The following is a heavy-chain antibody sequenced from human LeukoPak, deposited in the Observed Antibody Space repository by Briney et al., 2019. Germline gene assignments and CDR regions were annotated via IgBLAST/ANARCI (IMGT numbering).Heavy chain of an antibody. CDR2: IYYSGST. CDR3: ARDGPYSGYANKPFDY. V-gene: IGHV4-39*07. Sequence: PSETLSLTCTVSGGSISSSSYYWGWIRQPPGKGLEWIGSIYYSGSTYYNPSLKSRVTISVDTSKNQFSLKLSSVTAADTAVYYCARDGPYSGYANKPFDYWGQGTLVTVSS. CDR1: GGSISSSSYY. D-gene: IGHD5-12*01. J-gene: IGHJ4*02.